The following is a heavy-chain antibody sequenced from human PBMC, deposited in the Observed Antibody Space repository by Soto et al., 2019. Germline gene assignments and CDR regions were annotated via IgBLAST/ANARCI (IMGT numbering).Heavy chain of an antibody. CDR1: GFRFDDYV. CDR2: ISSNSANI. V-gene: IGHV3-9*01. D-gene: IGHD2-21*01. CDR3: VKSCCEGDCYTWRGYFHY. Sequence: EVQLVESGGGLVQPGRSLRLSCEGSGFRFDDYVMHWVRQAPGKGLEWVSGISSNSANIDYADSVKGRFTISRDNAKNTRYLKMNSQRVEDTAFYYCVKSCCEGDCYTWRGYFHYWGQGTLVTVSS. J-gene: IGHJ1*01.